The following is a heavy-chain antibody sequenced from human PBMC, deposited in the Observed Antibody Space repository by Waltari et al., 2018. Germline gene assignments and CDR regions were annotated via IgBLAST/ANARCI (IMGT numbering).Heavy chain of an antibody. CDR3: ARGKRWLLFRY. D-gene: IGHD2-15*01. V-gene: IGHV4-34*01. CDR2: INHSGST. Sequence: WSWIRQPPGKGLEWIGEINHSGSTNYNPSLKSRVTISVDTSKNQFSLKLSSVTAADTAVYYCARGKRWLLFRYWGQGTLVTVSS. J-gene: IGHJ4*02.